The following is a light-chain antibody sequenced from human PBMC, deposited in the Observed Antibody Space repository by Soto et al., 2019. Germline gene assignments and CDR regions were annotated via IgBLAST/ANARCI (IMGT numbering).Light chain of an antibody. CDR2: GAS. CDR1: QRVSTNY. V-gene: IGKV3-20*01. J-gene: IGKJ4*01. CDR3: QQYINSPLT. Sequence: EIVLTQSPGTLSLSPGERATLSCRASQRVSTNYLAWYQQKPGQAPRLLIYGASSRATGIPDRFTGSGSGTDFTLTISRLEPEDFAVYYCQQYINSPLTFGGGTKVEI.